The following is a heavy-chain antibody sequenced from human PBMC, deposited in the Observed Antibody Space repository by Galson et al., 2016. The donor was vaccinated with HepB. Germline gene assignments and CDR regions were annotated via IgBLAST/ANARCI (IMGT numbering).Heavy chain of an antibody. J-gene: IGHJ2*01. CDR2: ISGFNGNI. V-gene: IGHV1-18*01. CDR3: AIEEGGADYGTNSWYFDL. CDR1: GYTFNNYL. Sequence: SVKVSCKASGYTFNNYLINWVRQAPGQGLEWIGWISGFNGNINHAQKFQGRVTLTTDTSTSTAYMELRSLTSDDTAVYYCAIEEGGADYGTNSWYFDLWGRGTLVTVSS. D-gene: IGHD4-17*01.